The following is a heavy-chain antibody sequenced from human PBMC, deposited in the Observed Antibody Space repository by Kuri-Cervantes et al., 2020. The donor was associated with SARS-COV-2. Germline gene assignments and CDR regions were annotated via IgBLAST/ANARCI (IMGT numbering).Heavy chain of an antibody. J-gene: IGHJ4*02. Sequence: LSLTCAASGFTFSSYGMHWVRQAPGKGLEWVAVISYDGSNKYYADSVKGRFTISRDNSKNTLYLQMNSLRAEGTAVYYCAKDLRLLWFGELLYWGQGTLVTVSS. CDR3: AKDLRLLWFGELLY. CDR1: GFTFSSYG. D-gene: IGHD3-10*01. V-gene: IGHV3-30*18. CDR2: ISYDGSNK.